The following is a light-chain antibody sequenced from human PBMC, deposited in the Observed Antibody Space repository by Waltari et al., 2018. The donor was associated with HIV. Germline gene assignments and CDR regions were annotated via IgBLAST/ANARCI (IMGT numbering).Light chain of an antibody. V-gene: IGLV3-1*01. Sequence: SYELTQPPSVSVSPGQTASITCSGDKLGDKYACWYQQKPGQPPVLVIYQDNKRPSGIPELFSGSNSGSAAARTIRGTQAIDEAEYYCQAWDSSRVVFGGGTKLTGL. CDR3: QAWDSSRVV. J-gene: IGLJ2*01. CDR1: KLGDKY. CDR2: QDN.